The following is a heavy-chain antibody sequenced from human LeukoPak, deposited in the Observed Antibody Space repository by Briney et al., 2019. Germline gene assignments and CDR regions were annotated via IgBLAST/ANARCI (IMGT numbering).Heavy chain of an antibody. D-gene: IGHD4-17*01. CDR3: ARGRYGDYPNYYYYYYMDV. Sequence: SETLSLTCAVYGGSFSGYYWSWIRQPPGKGLEWIGEINHSGSTNYNPSLKSRVTISVDTSKNQFSLKLSSVTAADTAVYYCARGRYGDYPNYYYYYYMDVWGKGTTVTVSS. CDR2: INHSGST. V-gene: IGHV4-34*01. CDR1: GGSFSGYY. J-gene: IGHJ6*03.